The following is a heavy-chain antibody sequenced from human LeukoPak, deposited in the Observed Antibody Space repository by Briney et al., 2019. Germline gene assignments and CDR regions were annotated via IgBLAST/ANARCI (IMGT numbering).Heavy chain of an antibody. Sequence: GESLKISCQGSGYSFTSYWIGWVRQMHGKGLEWMGIIYPGDSDTRYSPSFQGQVTISADKSISTAYLQWSSLKASDTAMYYCARPRAVAGRGAFGSGGQGTMVTVSS. D-gene: IGHD6-19*01. J-gene: IGHJ3*02. V-gene: IGHV5-51*01. CDR3: ARPRAVAGRGAFGS. CDR1: GYSFTSYW. CDR2: IYPGDSDT.